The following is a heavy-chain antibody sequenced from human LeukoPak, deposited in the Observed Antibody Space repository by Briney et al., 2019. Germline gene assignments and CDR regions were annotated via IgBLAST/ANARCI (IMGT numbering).Heavy chain of an antibody. Sequence: GASVKVSCKASGGTFSSYAISWVRQALGQGLEWMGGIIPIFGTANYAQKFQGRVTITADESTSTAYMELSSLRSEDTAVYYCAREYSSSCSCFGPWGQGTLVTVSS. J-gene: IGHJ5*02. D-gene: IGHD6-13*01. CDR2: IIPIFGTA. CDR1: GGTFSSYA. V-gene: IGHV1-69*01. CDR3: AREYSSSCSCFGP.